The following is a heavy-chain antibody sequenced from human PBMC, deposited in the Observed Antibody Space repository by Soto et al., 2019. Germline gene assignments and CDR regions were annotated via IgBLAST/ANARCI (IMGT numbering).Heavy chain of an antibody. V-gene: IGHV1-18*01. CDR3: ARYVDYGDYVFYYFDY. Sequence: ASVKVSCKASGYTFTSYGISWVRLAPGQGLEWMGWISAYNGNTNYAQKLQGRVTMTTDTSTSTAYMELRSLRSDDTAVYYCARYVDYGDYVFYYFDYWGQGTLVTVSS. J-gene: IGHJ4*02. CDR2: ISAYNGNT. D-gene: IGHD4-17*01. CDR1: GYTFTSYG.